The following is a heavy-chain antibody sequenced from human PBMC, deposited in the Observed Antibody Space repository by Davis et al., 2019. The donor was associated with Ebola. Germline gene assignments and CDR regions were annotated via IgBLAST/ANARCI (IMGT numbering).Heavy chain of an antibody. J-gene: IGHJ5*01. Sequence: SETLSLTCTVSGGSISTYYWSWIRQPPGKGLEWIGYLYFRGSTTYNPSHKSRVSISVDTSKNQFSLKLNSVTSADTAVYYCARGGGYSFDSWGQGMLVTVSS. D-gene: IGHD4-11*01. CDR2: LYFRGST. CDR1: GGSISTYY. CDR3: ARGGGYSFDS. V-gene: IGHV4-59*01.